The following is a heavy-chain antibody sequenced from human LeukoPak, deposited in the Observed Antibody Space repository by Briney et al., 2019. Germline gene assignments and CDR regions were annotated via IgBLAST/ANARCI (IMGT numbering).Heavy chain of an antibody. Sequence: SETLSLTCTVPGGSISSYYWSWIRQPPGKGLEWIGYIYYSGSTNYNRSLKSRVTISVDTSKNQFSLKLSSVTAADTAVYYCARANDFWSGYYNLGVATNNNWFDPWGQGTLVTVSS. CDR2: IYYSGST. CDR1: GGSISSYY. V-gene: IGHV4-59*01. CDR3: ARANDFWSGYYNLGVATNNNWFDP. J-gene: IGHJ5*02. D-gene: IGHD3-3*01.